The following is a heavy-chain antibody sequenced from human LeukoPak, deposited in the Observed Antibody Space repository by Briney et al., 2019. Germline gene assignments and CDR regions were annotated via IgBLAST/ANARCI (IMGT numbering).Heavy chain of an antibody. J-gene: IGHJ5*02. CDR1: GFTFRSYW. D-gene: IGHD3-10*02. V-gene: IGHV3-74*01. Sequence: GGSLTLPCAASGFTFRSYWMHWLRQAPGKGLVWVSRIDSDGSTTRYADSVKGRFTISRDNAKNTLALQMDSLRAEDAAVYYCARDTMFGMGNPWGQGTLVTVGS. CDR3: ARDTMFGMGNP. CDR2: IDSDGSTT.